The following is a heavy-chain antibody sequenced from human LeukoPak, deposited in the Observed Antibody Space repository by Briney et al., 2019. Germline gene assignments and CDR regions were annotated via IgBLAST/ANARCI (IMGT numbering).Heavy chain of an antibody. D-gene: IGHD2-2*01. CDR1: GGTFSSYA. CDR2: IIPIFDTA. CDR3: AREGKDIVVVPAAMRYYYYMDV. V-gene: IGHV1-69*13. J-gene: IGHJ6*03. Sequence: SVKVSCKASGGTFSSYAISWVRQAPGQGLEWMGGIIPIFDTANYAQKFQGRVTITADESTSTAYMELSSLRSEDTAVYYCAREGKDIVVVPAAMRYYYYMDVWGKGTTVTISS.